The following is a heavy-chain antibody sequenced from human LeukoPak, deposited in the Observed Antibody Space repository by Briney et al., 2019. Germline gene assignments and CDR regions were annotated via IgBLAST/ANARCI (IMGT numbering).Heavy chain of an antibody. V-gene: IGHV1-2*02. J-gene: IGHJ6*03. Sequence: GASVKVSCKASGYTFTDYYIHWVRQAPGQGLEWMGWINPKSGDTNYAQKFQGRVTMTRDTSISTAYMELSRLRSDDTAVYYCARSPGDYYGSGSLLYYYYYMDVWGKGTTVTVSS. CDR1: GYTFTDYY. D-gene: IGHD3-10*01. CDR3: ARSPGDYYGSGSLLYYYYYMDV. CDR2: INPKSGDT.